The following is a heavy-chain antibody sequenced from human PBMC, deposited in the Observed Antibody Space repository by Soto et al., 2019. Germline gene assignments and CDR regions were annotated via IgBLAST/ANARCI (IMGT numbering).Heavy chain of an antibody. J-gene: IGHJ6*02. Sequence: SETLSLTCAVYGGSFSGYYWSWIRQPPGKGLEWIGEINHSGSTNYNPSLKSRVTISVDTSKNQFSLKLSSVTAADTAVYYCARGETGSGYYGMDVWGQGTTVTVSS. D-gene: IGHD3-9*01. CDR2: INHSGST. CDR3: ARGETGSGYYGMDV. V-gene: IGHV4-34*01. CDR1: GGSFSGYY.